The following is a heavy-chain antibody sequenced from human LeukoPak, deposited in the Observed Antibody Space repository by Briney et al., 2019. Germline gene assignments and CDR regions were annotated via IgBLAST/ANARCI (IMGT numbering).Heavy chain of an antibody. D-gene: IGHD3-22*01. V-gene: IGHV4-39*01. J-gene: IGHJ4*02. CDR1: GGSITSSYYY. CDR2: IYYSGST. Sequence: PSETLSLTRSVSGGSITSSYYYWGWIRQPPGKGLEWIGSIYYSGSTYHNPSLKSRVTISVDTSKNQFSLKLSSVTAADTAVYFCARVSSGYYLDWGRGTLVTVSS. CDR3: ARVSSGYYLD.